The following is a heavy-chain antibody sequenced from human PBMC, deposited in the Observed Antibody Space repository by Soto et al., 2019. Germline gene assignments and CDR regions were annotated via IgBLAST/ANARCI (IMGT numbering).Heavy chain of an antibody. CDR3: ARDEDSSGWYYFDY. D-gene: IGHD6-19*01. V-gene: IGHV3-74*01. Sequence: EVQLVESGGGLVQPGGSLRLSCAASGFTFSSYWMHWVRQAPGKGLMWVSRINRGGSTTSYADSVKGRFTISRDNAKNTLYLQMNSLRAEDTAVYYCARDEDSSGWYYFDYWGQGTLVTVSS. J-gene: IGHJ4*02. CDR2: INRGGSTT. CDR1: GFTFSSYW.